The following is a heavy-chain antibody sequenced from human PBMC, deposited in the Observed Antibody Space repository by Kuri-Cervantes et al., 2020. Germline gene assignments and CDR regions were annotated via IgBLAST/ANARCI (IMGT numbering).Heavy chain of an antibody. J-gene: IGHJ6*02. D-gene: IGHD3-10*01. V-gene: IGHV3-9*01. CDR1: GFTFDDYA. CDR2: ISWNNHII. Sequence: GGSLRLSCAASGFTFDDYAMNWVRQAPGKGLEWVSGISWNNHIIGYADSVKGRFTISRDNAKNSLYLQMNSLRAEDTAVYYCARDYDPMILWFGESYYYYGMDVWGQGTTVTVSS. CDR3: ARDYDPMILWFGESYYYYGMDV.